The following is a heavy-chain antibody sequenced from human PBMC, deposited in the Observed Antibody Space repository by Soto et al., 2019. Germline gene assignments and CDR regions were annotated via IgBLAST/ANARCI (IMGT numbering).Heavy chain of an antibody. V-gene: IGHV3-7*01. CDR1: GFTFSSYW. CDR2: IKQDGSEK. D-gene: IGHD4-17*01. Sequence: PGGSLRLSCAASGFTFSSYWMSWVRQAPGKGLEWVANIKQDGSEKYYVDSVKGRFTISRDNAKNSLYLQMNSLRAEDTAVYYCARDSSDYPTYYYYYGMDVWGQGTTVTVSS. J-gene: IGHJ6*02. CDR3: ARDSSDYPTYYYYYGMDV.